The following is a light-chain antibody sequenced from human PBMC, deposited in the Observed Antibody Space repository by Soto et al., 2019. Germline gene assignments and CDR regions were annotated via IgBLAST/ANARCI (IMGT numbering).Light chain of an antibody. CDR1: SSDVGGPDY. J-gene: IGLJ3*02. V-gene: IGLV2-14*01. CDR2: EVT. Sequence: QSVLTQPASVSGSPGQSITISCTGTSSDVGGPDYVSWYQQHPGKAPKLIIYEVTKWPSGVSSRFSGSKSDNTASLTISGLQPEDEADYYCSSFTATYTWVFGGGTKLTV. CDR3: SSFTATYTWV.